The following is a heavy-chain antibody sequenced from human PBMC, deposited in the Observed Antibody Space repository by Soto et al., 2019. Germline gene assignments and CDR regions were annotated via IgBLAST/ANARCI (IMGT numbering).Heavy chain of an antibody. CDR2: INPKTDVT. CDR3: GRGQRADY. J-gene: IGHJ4*02. V-gene: IGHV1-2*02. Sequence: QVQLVQSGAEVKKPGASLKVSCKTSGYTFTAYWIHWVRQAPGQGLEWVACINPKTDVTNYAQNFQGRVTVTRDTSITTTYMELNGLSSDDTAVYYCGRGQRADYWGQGTLVTVSS. D-gene: IGHD5-18*01. CDR1: GYTFTAYW.